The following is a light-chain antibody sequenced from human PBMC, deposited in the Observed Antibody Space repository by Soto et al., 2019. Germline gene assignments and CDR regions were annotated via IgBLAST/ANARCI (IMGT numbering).Light chain of an antibody. CDR2: WAS. J-gene: IGKJ4*01. CDR1: QSVFYSSNNKDY. V-gene: IGKV4-1*01. CDR3: QQYYNTPLP. Sequence: DIVMTQSPDSLAVSLGERATIICKSSQSVFYSSNNKDYLAWYQQRPGQSPKLLIYWASTRESGVPDRFSGSGSGTDFTLTINSLQPEDVAVYYCQQYYNTPLPFGGGTKVEI.